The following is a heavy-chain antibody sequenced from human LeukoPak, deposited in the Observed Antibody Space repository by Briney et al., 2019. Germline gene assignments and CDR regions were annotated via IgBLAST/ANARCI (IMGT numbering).Heavy chain of an antibody. CDR2: IKQDGSEK. Sequence: GGSLRLSCAASGFTFSSYWMSWVRQAPGKGLEWVANIKQDGSEKYYVDSVKGRFTISRDNAKNSLYLQMNRLRAEDTAVYYCARDRGYDFWSGYLHENWFDPWGQGTLVTVSS. V-gene: IGHV3-7*01. CDR1: GFTFSSYW. J-gene: IGHJ5*02. CDR3: ARDRGYDFWSGYLHENWFDP. D-gene: IGHD3-3*01.